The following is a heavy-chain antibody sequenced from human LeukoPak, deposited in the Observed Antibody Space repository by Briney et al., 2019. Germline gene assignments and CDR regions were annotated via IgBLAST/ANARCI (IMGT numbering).Heavy chain of an antibody. Sequence: PGGSLRLSCAASGFTVSSNYMSWVRQAPGKGLEWVSVIYSGGSTYYADSVKGRFTISRDNSKNTLYLQMNSLTTEDTAVYYCATEVGYSYYYMDVWGKGTTVTVSS. CDR3: ATEVGYSYYYMDV. D-gene: IGHD3-10*01. J-gene: IGHJ6*03. CDR2: IYSGGST. CDR1: GFTVSSNY. V-gene: IGHV3-53*05.